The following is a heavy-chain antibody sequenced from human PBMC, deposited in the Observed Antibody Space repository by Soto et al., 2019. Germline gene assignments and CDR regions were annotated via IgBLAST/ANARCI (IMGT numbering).Heavy chain of an antibody. CDR3: AKFGNYVRFFDYYGMDV. CDR1: GGTFSSYA. V-gene: IGHV1-69*06. CDR2: IIPIFGTA. J-gene: IGHJ6*02. D-gene: IGHD1-7*01. Sequence: ASVKVSCKASGGTFSSYAISWVRQAPGQGLEWMGGIIPIFGTANYAQKFQGRVTITADKSTSTAYMELSSLRSEDTAVYYCAKFGNYVRFFDYYGMDVWGQGTTVTVSS.